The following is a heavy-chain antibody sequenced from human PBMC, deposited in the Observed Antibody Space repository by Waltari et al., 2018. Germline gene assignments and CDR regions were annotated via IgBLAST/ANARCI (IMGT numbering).Heavy chain of an antibody. Sequence: EVQLLESGGGLVQPGGSLRLSCAASGFTFSSYAMSWVRQAPGKGLEWVSAISGSGGSTYYADSVKGRFTISRDNSKNSLYLQMNSLRAEDTAVYYCARDRGIVVVISYYFDYWGQGTLVTVSS. V-gene: IGHV3-23*01. CDR1: GFTFSSYA. J-gene: IGHJ4*02. CDR3: ARDRGIVVVISYYFDY. D-gene: IGHD3-22*01. CDR2: ISGSGGST.